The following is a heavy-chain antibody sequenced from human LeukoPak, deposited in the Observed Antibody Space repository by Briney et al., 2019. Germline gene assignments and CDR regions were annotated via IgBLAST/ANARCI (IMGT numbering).Heavy chain of an antibody. Sequence: PGASLRLSCAASGFTFSSYIMNWIRQPPGKGLEWIGYIYYSGTTYYNPSLKSRVTISVDTSKNQFSLKVSSVTAADTAVYYCARHGGDYGDYVDYWGQGTLVTVSS. CDR2: IYYSGTT. J-gene: IGHJ4*02. CDR1: GFTFSSYI. D-gene: IGHD4-17*01. CDR3: ARHGGDYGDYVDY. V-gene: IGHV4-59*04.